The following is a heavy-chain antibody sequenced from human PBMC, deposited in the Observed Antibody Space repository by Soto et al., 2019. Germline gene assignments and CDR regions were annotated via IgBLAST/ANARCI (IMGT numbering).Heavy chain of an antibody. CDR2: IYCTGNT. Sequence: KPSETLSLTCTVSGDSISTYYWSWIRQPPGKGLEWIAYIYCTGNTYYNPSLKGRVTISMDTSKNQFSLKLSSVTAADTAVYYCARYYYDSSGYYYCWFDPWGQGTLVTVSS. D-gene: IGHD3-22*01. V-gene: IGHV4-59*01. J-gene: IGHJ5*02. CDR3: ARYYYDSSGYYYCWFDP. CDR1: GDSISTYY.